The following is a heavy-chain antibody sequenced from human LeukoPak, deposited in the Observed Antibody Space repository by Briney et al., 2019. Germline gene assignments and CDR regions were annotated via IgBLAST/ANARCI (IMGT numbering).Heavy chain of an antibody. D-gene: IGHD3-10*01. J-gene: IGHJ5*02. CDR3: ARAGYYYGSGSLNWFDP. V-gene: IGHV4-30-4*01. CDR2: IYYSGST. CDR1: GGSITSGDYF. Sequence: SQTLSLTCTVSGGSITSGDYFWSWIRHPPGKGLEWIGYIYYSGSTYYNPSLKSRVSILVDTSKNQFSLKLSSVTAADTAVYYCARAGYYYGSGSLNWFDPWGQGTLVTVSS.